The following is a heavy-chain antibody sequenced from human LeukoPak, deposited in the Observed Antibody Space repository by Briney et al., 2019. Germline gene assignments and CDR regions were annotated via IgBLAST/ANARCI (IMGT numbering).Heavy chain of an antibody. CDR2: INAGNGNT. CDR3: ARDYKYSSSWYYFDY. V-gene: IGHV1-3*01. D-gene: IGHD6-13*01. CDR1: GYTFTSYA. Sequence: ASVKVSCKASGYTFTSYAMHWVRQAPGQRLEWMGWINAGNGNTKYSQKFQGRVTITRDTSASTAYMELSSLRSEDTAVYYCARDYKYSSSWYYFDYWGQGTLVTVPS. J-gene: IGHJ4*02.